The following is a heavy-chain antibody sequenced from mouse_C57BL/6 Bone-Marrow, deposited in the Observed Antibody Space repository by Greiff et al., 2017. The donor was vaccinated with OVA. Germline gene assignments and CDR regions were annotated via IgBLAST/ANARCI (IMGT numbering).Heavy chain of an antibody. V-gene: IGHV5-15*01. CDR2: ISNLAYSI. CDR3: ATMVTTKIYYYAMDY. D-gene: IGHD2-1*01. Sequence: EVHLVESGGGLVQPGGSLKLSCAASGFTFSDYGMAWVQQAPRKGPEWVAFISNLAYSIYYADTVTGRFTISRENAKYTLYLEMSSLRSEDTAMYYCATMVTTKIYYYAMDYWGQGTSVTVSS. J-gene: IGHJ4*01. CDR1: GFTFSDYG.